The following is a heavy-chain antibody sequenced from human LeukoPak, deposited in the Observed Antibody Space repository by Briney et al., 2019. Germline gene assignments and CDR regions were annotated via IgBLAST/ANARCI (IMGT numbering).Heavy chain of an antibody. V-gene: IGHV4-59*01. CDR2: IYYSGST. Sequence: SETLSLTCTVSGGSISSYYWSWIRQPPGKGLEWIGYIYYSGSTNYNPSLKSRVTISVDTSKNQFSLKLSSVTAADTAVYYCARDRPYYYGSGTLYYFDYWGQGTLVTVSS. D-gene: IGHD3-10*01. J-gene: IGHJ4*02. CDR1: GGSISSYY. CDR3: ARDRPYYYGSGTLYYFDY.